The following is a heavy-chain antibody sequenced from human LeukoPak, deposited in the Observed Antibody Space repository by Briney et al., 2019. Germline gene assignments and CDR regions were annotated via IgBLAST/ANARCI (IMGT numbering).Heavy chain of an antibody. D-gene: IGHD3-16*01. CDR1: GGPICSHY. CDR2: IYYGGST. V-gene: IGHV4-59*11. Sequence: SETLSLPYTVSGGPICSHYWSWIPHPPGKGLVGIGYIYYGGSTNYNPSLKSRVIISVDTSKNQFFLKLSSVTAADTAVYYCARVRGSIYYYYYYMDVWGKGTTVAVSS. J-gene: IGHJ6*03. CDR3: ARVRGSIYYYYYYMDV.